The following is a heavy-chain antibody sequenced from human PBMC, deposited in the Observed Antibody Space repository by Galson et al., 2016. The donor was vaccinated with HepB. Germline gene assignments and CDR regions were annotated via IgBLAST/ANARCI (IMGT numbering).Heavy chain of an antibody. V-gene: IGHV3-23*01. D-gene: IGHD3-10*01. CDR3: AKDPQIYGSGSNWFDP. Sequence: SLRLSCAASGFTFSSYAMSWVRQAPGKGLEWVSTISGSAGSTYYADSVKGRFTISRDNSKNTLYLQMNSLRAEDTAVYHCAKDPQIYGSGSNWFDPWGQGTLATVSS. CDR2: ISGSAGST. CDR1: GFTFSSYA. J-gene: IGHJ5*02.